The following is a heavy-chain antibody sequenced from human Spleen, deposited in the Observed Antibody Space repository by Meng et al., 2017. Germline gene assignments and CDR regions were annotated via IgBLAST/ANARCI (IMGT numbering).Heavy chain of an antibody. D-gene: IGHD6-13*01. CDR2: ISWNSGSI. J-gene: IGHJ3*02. CDR1: GFTFDDYA. CDR3: AKVRGSSSRWYAFDI. Sequence: GGSLRLSCAASGFTFDDYAMHWVRQAPGKGLEWVSGISWNSGSIGYADSVKGRFTISRDNAKNSLYLQMNSLRAEDTALYYCAKVRGSSSRWYAFDIWGQGTMVTVSS. V-gene: IGHV3-9*01.